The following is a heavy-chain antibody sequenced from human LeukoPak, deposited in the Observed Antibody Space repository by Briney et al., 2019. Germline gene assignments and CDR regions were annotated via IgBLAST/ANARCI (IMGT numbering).Heavy chain of an antibody. D-gene: IGHD2-2*01. Sequence: SETLSLTCSVSDGSICNYYWTWIRQPPGKGLEWIGNIQYSGSTNFNPSLKSRVTVSVDTSKNQVSLKLRSVTAADTAVYYCARDSGLGYCSTTSCSYGLDVWGQGTTVFVS. CDR1: DGSICNYY. CDR3: ARDSGLGYCSTTSCSYGLDV. V-gene: IGHV4-59*01. J-gene: IGHJ6*02. CDR2: IQYSGST.